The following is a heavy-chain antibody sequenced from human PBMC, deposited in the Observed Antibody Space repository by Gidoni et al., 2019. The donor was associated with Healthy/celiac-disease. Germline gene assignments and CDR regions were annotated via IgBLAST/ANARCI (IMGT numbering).Heavy chain of an antibody. Sequence: QLQLQESGPGLVKPSETLSLTCTVSGGSISSSSYYWGWIRQPPGKGLEWIGMIYYSGSTYYNPSLKSRVTISVDTSKNQFSLKLSSVTAADTAVYYCARLRDLSGDGYNTQYWYFDLWGRGTLVTVSS. V-gene: IGHV4-39*01. CDR3: ARLRDLSGDGYNTQYWYFDL. D-gene: IGHD5-12*01. CDR1: GGSISSSSYY. J-gene: IGHJ2*01. CDR2: IYYSGST.